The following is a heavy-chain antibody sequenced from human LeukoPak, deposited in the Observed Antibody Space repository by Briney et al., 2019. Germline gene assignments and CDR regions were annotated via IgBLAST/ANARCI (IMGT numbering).Heavy chain of an antibody. J-gene: IGHJ3*02. Sequence: PGGSLRLSCAASGFIFSNYWMTWVRQAPGKGLEWVANIKEDGSEKYYLDSVSGRFTISRDNAKNSLYLQMNSLRAEDTAVYYCARSQEPGRGNAFDIWGQGTMVTVSS. CDR3: ARSQEPGRGNAFDI. CDR1: GFIFSNYW. CDR2: IKEDGSEK. V-gene: IGHV3-7*01. D-gene: IGHD3-10*01.